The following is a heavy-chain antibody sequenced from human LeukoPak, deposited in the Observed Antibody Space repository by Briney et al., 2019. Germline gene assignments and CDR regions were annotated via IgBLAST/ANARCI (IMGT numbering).Heavy chain of an antibody. D-gene: IGHD3-22*01. CDR3: AKEAYDSSGYYSGGYYYYGMDV. CDR2: ISYDGSNK. J-gene: IGHJ6*02. V-gene: IGHV3-30*18. Sequence: PGGSLRLSCAASGFTFSSYGMHWVRQAPGRGLEWVAVISYDGSNKYYADSVKGRFTISRDNSKNTLYLQMNSLRAEDTAVYYCAKEAYDSSGYYSGGYYYYGMDVWGQGTTVTVSS. CDR1: GFTFSSYG.